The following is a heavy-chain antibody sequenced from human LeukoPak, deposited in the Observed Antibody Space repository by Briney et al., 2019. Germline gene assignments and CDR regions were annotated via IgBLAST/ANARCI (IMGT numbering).Heavy chain of an antibody. CDR2: IYPTGNT. Sequence: SETLSLTCVVSGGSIRSGNYYWSWIRQPPGKGLEWIGYIYPTGNTYYNPSLKSRVTISVDTSNNQFSLELSSVTAADTAVYYCARSVFNTGQNYYYYLDVWGRGTTVTVSS. V-gene: IGHV4-30-2*01. D-gene: IGHD4-17*01. CDR1: GGSIRSGNYY. J-gene: IGHJ6*03. CDR3: ARSVFNTGQNYYYYLDV.